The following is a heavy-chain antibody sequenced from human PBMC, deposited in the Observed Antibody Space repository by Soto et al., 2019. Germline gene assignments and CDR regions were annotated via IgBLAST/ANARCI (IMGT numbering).Heavy chain of an antibody. Sequence: GASVKVSCKTSGYTFADYGINWVRQAPGQGLEWMGWISVYNDNTNYAQNLQDRVTMTTDTSTSTAYLELRGLRSDDTAVYYCARADAVITINFDYWGQGTLVTVSS. V-gene: IGHV1-18*01. CDR2: ISVYNDNT. CDR1: GYTFADYG. J-gene: IGHJ4*02. D-gene: IGHD3-9*01. CDR3: ARADAVITINFDY.